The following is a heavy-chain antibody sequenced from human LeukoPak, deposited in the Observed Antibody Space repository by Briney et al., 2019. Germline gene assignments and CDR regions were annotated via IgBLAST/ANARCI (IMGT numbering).Heavy chain of an antibody. Sequence: QSGGSLRLSCAASGFTFDDYAMHWVRQAPGKGLEWVSGISWNSGSIGYADSVKGRFTISRDNAKNSLYLQMNSLRAEDTALYYCAKDIFKAGMFGSGYYGMDVWGQGTTVTVSS. CDR1: GFTFDDYA. J-gene: IGHJ6*02. D-gene: IGHD3-10*02. V-gene: IGHV3-9*01. CDR2: ISWNSGSI. CDR3: AKDIFKAGMFGSGYYGMDV.